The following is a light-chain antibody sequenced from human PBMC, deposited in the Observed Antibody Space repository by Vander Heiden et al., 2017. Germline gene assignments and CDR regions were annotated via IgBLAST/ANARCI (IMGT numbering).Light chain of an antibody. CDR2: SNN. CDR1: SSNIGNNY. CDR3: ATWHDNVNGRV. J-gene: IGLJ3*02. Sequence: QSVLTQPPSASGTPGPRVTISGSCSSSNIGNNYVSWYQQLPGPAPKLLICSNNQRPSGVPDRFSGSKSGTLASLAISGLRSEDEADYYCATWHDNVNGRVFGGGTKLTVL. V-gene: IGLV1-47*02.